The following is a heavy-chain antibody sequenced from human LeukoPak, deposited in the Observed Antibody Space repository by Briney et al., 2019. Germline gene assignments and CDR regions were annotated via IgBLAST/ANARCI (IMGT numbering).Heavy chain of an antibody. J-gene: IGHJ4*02. D-gene: IGHD2-21*02. CDR2: TTHDGRT. CDR3: APIYGDFSDFDY. V-gene: IGHV4-34*01. Sequence: PSETLSLTCGVYGASSSNYYRNWIRQPPGKGLEWIGETTHDGRTNYSPSLRGRATISGDTSKSQFSLKLYSVTAADTAVYYCAPIYGDFSDFDYWGLGTLVTVSS. CDR1: GASSSNYY.